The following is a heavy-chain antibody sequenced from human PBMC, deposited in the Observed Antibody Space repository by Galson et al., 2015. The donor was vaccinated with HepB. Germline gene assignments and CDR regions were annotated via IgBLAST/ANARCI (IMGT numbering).Heavy chain of an antibody. CDR3: ARELPLPRIFKVWFGEDRPHNWFDP. CDR2: ISSSSSYI. CDR1: GFTFSSYS. J-gene: IGHJ5*02. Sequence: SLRLSCAASGFTFSSYSMNWVRQAPGKGLEWVSSISSSSSYIYYADSVKGRFTISRDNAKNSLYLQMNSLRAEDTAVYYCARELPLPRIFKVWFGEDRPHNWFDPWGQGTLVTVSS. D-gene: IGHD3-10*01. V-gene: IGHV3-21*01.